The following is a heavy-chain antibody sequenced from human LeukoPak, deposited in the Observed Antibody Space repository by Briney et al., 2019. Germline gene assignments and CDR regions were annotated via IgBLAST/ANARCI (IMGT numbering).Heavy chain of an antibody. CDR2: FHNSGTS. CDR3: ARMGGSSWYWGSLDY. V-gene: IGHV4-59*01. J-gene: IGHJ4*02. Sequence: SETLSLTCTVSDDSISDYYRGWIRQPPGKGLEWIGYFHNSGTSTYNPSLKSRVTISADTSKNQFSLKLNSLTTADTAVYYCARMGGSSWYWGSLDYWGQGTLVTVSS. D-gene: IGHD6-13*01. CDR1: DDSISDYY.